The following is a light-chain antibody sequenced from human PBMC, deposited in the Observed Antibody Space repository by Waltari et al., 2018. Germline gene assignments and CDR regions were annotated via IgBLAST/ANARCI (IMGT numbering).Light chain of an antibody. CDR1: ENVNNY. Sequence: DIQMTQSPSSLSASVGDRVTITCRASENVNNYLNWYQQKPGTAPKLLIYKASTLESGVPYRFSGSGSGTDYTFNISSLESEDVATYYCQHNYGTPWTFGQGTKVEIK. J-gene: IGKJ1*01. CDR2: KAS. V-gene: IGKV1-39*01. CDR3: QHNYGTPWT.